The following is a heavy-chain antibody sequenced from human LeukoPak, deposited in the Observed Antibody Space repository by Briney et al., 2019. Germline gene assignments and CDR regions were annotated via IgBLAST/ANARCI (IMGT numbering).Heavy chain of an antibody. J-gene: IGHJ6*03. CDR3: AKDSGPPAYCGGDCYSINYYMDV. CDR2: ISYDGSNK. Sequence: GGSLRLSCAASGFTFSSYGMHWVRQAPGTGLEWVAVISYDGSNKYYADSVKGRFTISRDNSKNTLYLQMNSLRAEDTAVYYCAKDSGPPAYCGGDCYSINYYMDVWGKGTTVTVSS. V-gene: IGHV3-30*18. D-gene: IGHD2-21*01. CDR1: GFTFSSYG.